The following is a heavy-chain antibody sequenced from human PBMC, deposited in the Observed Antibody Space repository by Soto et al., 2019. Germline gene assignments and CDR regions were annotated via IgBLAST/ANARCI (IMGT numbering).Heavy chain of an antibody. CDR1: GYTFTSYG. V-gene: IGHV1-18*01. CDR3: ARRTDYDFWSGQSPYYYGMDV. Sequence: GASVKVSCKASGYTFTSYGISWVRQAPGQGLEWMGWISAYNGNTNYAQKLQGRVTMTTDTSTSTAYMELRSLRSDDTAVYYCARRTDYDFWSGQSPYYYGMDVWGQGTTVTVAS. CDR2: ISAYNGNT. J-gene: IGHJ6*02. D-gene: IGHD3-3*01.